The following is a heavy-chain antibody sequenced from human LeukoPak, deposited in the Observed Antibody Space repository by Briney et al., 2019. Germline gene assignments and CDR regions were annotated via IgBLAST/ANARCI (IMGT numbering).Heavy chain of an antibody. V-gene: IGHV4-4*09. CDR2: IYGTGST. CDR1: GGFINSYY. Sequence: SETLSLTCTVSGGFINSYYWGWIRQPPGKGLEWIGRIYGTGSTSYNPSLMNRVTMSVDTSKNHFSLKLTSVTAADTAVYYCARYDSRGSASTRFDYWGQGILVTISS. D-gene: IGHD3-16*01. J-gene: IGHJ4*02. CDR3: ARYDSRGSASTRFDY.